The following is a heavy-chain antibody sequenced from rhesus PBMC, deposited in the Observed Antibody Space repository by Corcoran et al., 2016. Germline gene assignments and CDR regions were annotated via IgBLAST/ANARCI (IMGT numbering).Heavy chain of an antibody. CDR3: ARSRAAAVFDY. D-gene: IGHD6-25*01. V-gene: IGHV4S10*01. Sequence: QVQLQESGPGVVKPSETLSLTCAVSGGSISDSYRWSWIRQPPGKGLEWIGYIYGSSTSTNYNPSLKSRGTISKDTSKNQFSLKLSSVTAADTAVYYCARSRAAAVFDYWGQGVLVTVSS. CDR1: GGSISDSYR. J-gene: IGHJ4*01. CDR2: IYGSSTST.